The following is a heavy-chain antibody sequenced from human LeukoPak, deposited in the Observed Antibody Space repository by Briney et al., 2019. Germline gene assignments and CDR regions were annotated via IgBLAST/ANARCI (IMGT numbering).Heavy chain of an antibody. Sequence: ASVKVSCKASGYTFRNHDITWVRQAPGQGLEWMGWISAYNGNPNPAQNFQGRVTMTTDTSTGTAYMELRSLRSDDTAVYYCARVMGPPDYWGQGTLVTVSS. CDR3: ARVMGPPDY. D-gene: IGHD1-26*01. CDR2: ISAYNGNP. CDR1: GYTFRNHD. J-gene: IGHJ4*02. V-gene: IGHV1-18*01.